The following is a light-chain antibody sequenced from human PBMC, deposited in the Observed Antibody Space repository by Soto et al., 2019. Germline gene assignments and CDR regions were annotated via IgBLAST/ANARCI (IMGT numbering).Light chain of an antibody. V-gene: IGKV3-15*01. CDR2: DVS. CDR3: QQYNNWPFP. J-gene: IGKJ5*01. CDR1: QGVTTN. Sequence: EIIMTQSPGTLSVSPGERATLSCRAAQGVTTNFAWYQQKSGQSPRLLIYDVSNRATGVPARFSGSGSETDFTLTISGLRSEDSAVYFCQQYNNWPFPFGQGTRLEI.